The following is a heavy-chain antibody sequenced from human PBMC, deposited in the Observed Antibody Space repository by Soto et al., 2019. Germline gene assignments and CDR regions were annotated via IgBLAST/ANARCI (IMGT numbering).Heavy chain of an antibody. CDR2: ISSGSGDNT. CDR1: GFSFSNHA. J-gene: IGHJ4*02. D-gene: IGHD3-16*02. CDR3: ARDGYDYVWGICRDNSRGIEYYFDY. Sequence: GSLRLSCAASGFSFSNHAMSWVRQAPGKGLEWVSGISSGSGDNTYYAASVKGRFTISRDNSKSTLYLQMNNLRAEDTAVYYCARDGYDYVWGICRDNSRGIEYYFDYWCQGTLVTGSS. V-gene: IGHV3-23*01.